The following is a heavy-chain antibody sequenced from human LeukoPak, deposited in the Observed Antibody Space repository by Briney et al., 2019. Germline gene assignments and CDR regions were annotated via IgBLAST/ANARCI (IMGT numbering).Heavy chain of an antibody. J-gene: IGHJ4*02. D-gene: IGHD3-3*01. Sequence: GGSLRLSCAASGFTFSSYWMHWVRQAPGKGLVWVSRINTDGSSTGYTDSVKGRFTISRDNAKNTLYLQMNSLRAEDTAVYYCARAPNDYWSSYSAAFDSWGQGTLVTVSS. CDR2: INTDGSST. CDR1: GFTFSSYW. CDR3: ARAPNDYWSSYSAAFDS. V-gene: IGHV3-74*01.